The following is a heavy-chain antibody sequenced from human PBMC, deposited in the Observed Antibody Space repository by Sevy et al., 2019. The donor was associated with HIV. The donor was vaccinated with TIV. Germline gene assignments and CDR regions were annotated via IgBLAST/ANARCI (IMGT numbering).Heavy chain of an antibody. CDR3: ARVSAAAAKYYFDY. CDR2: IYYSGST. D-gene: IGHD6-13*01. Sequence: SETLSLTCTVSGGSISSYYWSWIRQPPGKGLEWIGSIYYSGSTNYNPSLKSRVTISVDTSKNQFSLKLSSVTAADTAVYYCARVSAAAAKYYFDYWGQGTLVTVSS. V-gene: IGHV4-59*01. CDR1: GGSISSYY. J-gene: IGHJ4*02.